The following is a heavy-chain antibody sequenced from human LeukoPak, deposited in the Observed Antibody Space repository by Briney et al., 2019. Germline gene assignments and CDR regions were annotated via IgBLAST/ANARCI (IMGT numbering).Heavy chain of an antibody. D-gene: IGHD1-26*01. CDR3: AKGRGSNYYCYGLEV. CDR2: ISYDGSNK. CDR1: GFSFSSYG. J-gene: IGHJ6*02. V-gene: IGHV3-30*18. Sequence: GSLRLSCAASGFSFSSYGMHWVRQAPGKGLEWVAVISYDGSNKNYADSVKGRFTISRDNSKNTLDLQMNSLRVEDTAVYYCAKGRGSNYYCYGLEVWGQGTTVTVAS.